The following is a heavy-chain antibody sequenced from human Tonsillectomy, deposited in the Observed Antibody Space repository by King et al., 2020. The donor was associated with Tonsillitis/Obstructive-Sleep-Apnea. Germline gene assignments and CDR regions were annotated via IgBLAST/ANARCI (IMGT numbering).Heavy chain of an antibody. V-gene: IGHV4-59*01. CDR1: GGSISSYY. CDR3: ARDMVLEAGGDAFDS. D-gene: IGHD2-8*01. Sequence: QLQESGPGLVKPSETLSLTCTVSGGSISSYYWSWIRQPPGKGLEWIGYISYSGSTNYNPSLKSRVTMSVDTSKNQFSLNLSSVTAADTAVYYCARDMVLEAGGDAFDSWGQGTMVTVSS. J-gene: IGHJ3*02. CDR2: ISYSGST.